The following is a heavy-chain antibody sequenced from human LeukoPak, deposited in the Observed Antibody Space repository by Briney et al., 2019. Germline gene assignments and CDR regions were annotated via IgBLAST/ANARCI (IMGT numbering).Heavy chain of an antibody. CDR1: GGSFSGYY. Sequence: PSETLSLTCAVYGGSFSGYYWSWIRQPPGKGLEWIGEINHSGSTNYNPSLKSRVTISVDTSKNQFSLKLSSVTAADTAVYYCARDLCTNGVCYDAFDIWGQGRMVNVSS. CDR3: ARDLCTNGVCYDAFDI. J-gene: IGHJ3*02. CDR2: INHSGST. D-gene: IGHD2-8*01. V-gene: IGHV4-34*01.